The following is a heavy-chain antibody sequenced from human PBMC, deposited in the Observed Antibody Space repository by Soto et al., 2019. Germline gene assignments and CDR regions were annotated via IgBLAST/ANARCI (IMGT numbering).Heavy chain of an antibody. CDR3: AKRQAIFGVVITYYYYMDG. Sequence: GGSLRLSCAASGFTFSSDAMSWVRQAPGKGLEWVSAISGSGGSTYYADSVKGRFTISRDNSKNTLYLQMNSLRAEDTAVYYCAKRQAIFGVVITYYYYMDGWGKGTTVTVSS. CDR1: GFTFSSDA. V-gene: IGHV3-23*01. D-gene: IGHD3-3*01. J-gene: IGHJ6*03. CDR2: ISGSGGST.